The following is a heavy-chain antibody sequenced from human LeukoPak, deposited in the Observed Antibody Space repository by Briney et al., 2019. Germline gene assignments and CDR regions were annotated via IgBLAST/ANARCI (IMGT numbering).Heavy chain of an antibody. J-gene: IGHJ2*01. V-gene: IGHV3-30*18. Sequence: GGSLRLSCAASGFTFSSHGMHWVRQAPGKGLEWVAVIPYDGSNKYYADSVKGRSTISRDNSKNTLYLQMNSLRAEDTAVYYCAKDKTVAGTGGSYWYFDLWGRGTLVTVSS. CDR3: AKDKTVAGTGGSYWYFDL. CDR1: GFTFSSHG. CDR2: IPYDGSNK. D-gene: IGHD6-19*01.